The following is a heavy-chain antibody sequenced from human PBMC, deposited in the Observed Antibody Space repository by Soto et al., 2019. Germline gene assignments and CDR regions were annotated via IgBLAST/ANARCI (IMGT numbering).Heavy chain of an antibody. Sequence: GGSLRLSCAASGFTFDDYAMHWVRQAPGKGLEWVSGISWNSGSIGYADSVKGRFTISRDNAKNSLYLQMNSLRAEDTALYYCAKDKVSSGWYWFDPWGQGTLVTVSS. J-gene: IGHJ5*02. CDR1: GFTFDDYA. CDR2: ISWNSGSI. V-gene: IGHV3-9*01. CDR3: AKDKVSSGWYWFDP. D-gene: IGHD6-19*01.